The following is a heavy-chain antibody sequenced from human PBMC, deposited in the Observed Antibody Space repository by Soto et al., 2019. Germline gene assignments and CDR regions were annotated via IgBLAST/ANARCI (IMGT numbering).Heavy chain of an antibody. J-gene: IGHJ5*02. V-gene: IGHV3-30*03. D-gene: IGHD3-16*01. Sequence: PGGSLRLSCAASGFTFSSYGMHWVRQAPGKGLEWVAVISYDGSNKYYADSVKGRFTISRDNSKNTLYLQMNSLRAEDTAVYYCARDGMAYVWANWFDPWGQGTLVTVSS. CDR2: ISYDGSNK. CDR3: ARDGMAYVWANWFDP. CDR1: GFTFSSYG.